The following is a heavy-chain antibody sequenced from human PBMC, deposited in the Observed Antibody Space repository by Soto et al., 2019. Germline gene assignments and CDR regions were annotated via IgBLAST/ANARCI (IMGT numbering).Heavy chain of an antibody. Sequence: QPGGSLRLSCAASGFTFSGSAMHWVRQASGKGLEWVGRIRSKANSYATAYAASVKGRFTISRDDSKNTAYLQMNSLKTEDTAVYYCTRPTVTTSYWGQGTLVTAPQ. J-gene: IGHJ4*02. CDR2: IRSKANSYAT. CDR1: GFTFSGSA. V-gene: IGHV3-73*01. D-gene: IGHD4-4*01. CDR3: TRPTVTTSY.